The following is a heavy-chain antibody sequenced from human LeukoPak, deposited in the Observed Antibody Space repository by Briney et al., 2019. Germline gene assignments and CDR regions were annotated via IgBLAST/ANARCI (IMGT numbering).Heavy chain of an antibody. CDR2: IKQDGSEK. V-gene: IGHV3-7*01. J-gene: IGHJ4*02. CDR1: GFTFSNHW. D-gene: IGHD6-13*01. Sequence: PGGSLRLSCAASGFTFSNHWMSWVRQAPGKGLEWVANIKQDGSEKYYVDSVKGRFTISRDNAKNSLYLQMNSLRGEDTALYYCARDGGYSTNFDYWGQGTLVTVSS. CDR3: ARDGGYSTNFDY.